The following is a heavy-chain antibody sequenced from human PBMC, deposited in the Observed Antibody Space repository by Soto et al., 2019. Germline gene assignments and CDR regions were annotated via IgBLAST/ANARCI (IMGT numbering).Heavy chain of an antibody. J-gene: IGHJ5*02. CDR2: IYTSGST. CDR3: ARDSLYCSSTSCYWFDP. D-gene: IGHD2-2*01. V-gene: IGHV4-4*07. Sequence: PSETLSLTCTVSGGSISSYYWSWIRQPAGKGLEWIGRIYTSGSTNYNPSLKSRVTMSVDTSKNQFSLKLSSVTAADTDVYYCARDSLYCSSTSCYWFDPWGQGTLVTVSS. CDR1: GGSISSYY.